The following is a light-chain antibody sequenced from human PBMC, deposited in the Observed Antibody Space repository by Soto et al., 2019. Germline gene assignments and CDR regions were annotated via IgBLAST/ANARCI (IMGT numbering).Light chain of an antibody. CDR1: QIISSW. J-gene: IGKJ1*01. CDR3: QQYNSYPWT. V-gene: IGKV1-5*01. Sequence: DIQMTQSPSTLSASVGDRVTITCRASQIISSWLAWYQQKPGKAPKLLIYDASSLESGVPSRFSRSGSGTEFTLTISSLQPDEFATYYCQQYNSYPWTFGQGTKVEIK. CDR2: DAS.